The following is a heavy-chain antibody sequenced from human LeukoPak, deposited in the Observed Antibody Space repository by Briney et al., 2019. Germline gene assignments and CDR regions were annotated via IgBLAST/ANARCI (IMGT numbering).Heavy chain of an antibody. CDR3: ARHRSPLESFHH. D-gene: IGHD3-3*01. CDR2: IYTSGST. V-gene: IGHV4-4*07. CDR1: GGSISGYY. J-gene: IGHJ1*01. Sequence: TSETLSLTCTVSGGSISGYYWSWIRQPAGKGLEWIGRIYTSGSTNYNPSLKSRVTMSVDTSKNQFSLKLSSVNAADTAMYYCARHRSPLESFHHWGQGTLVTVSS.